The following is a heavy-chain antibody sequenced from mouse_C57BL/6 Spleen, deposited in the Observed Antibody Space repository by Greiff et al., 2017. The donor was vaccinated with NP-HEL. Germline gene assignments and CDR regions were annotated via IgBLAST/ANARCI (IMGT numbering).Heavy chain of an antibody. CDR3: AASPFITAVVVDY. V-gene: IGHV1-85*01. CDR1: GYTFTSYD. D-gene: IGHD1-1*01. CDR2: IYPRDGST. J-gene: IGHJ2*01. Sequence: QVQLKQSGPELVKPGASVKLSCKASGYTFTSYDINWVKQRPGQGLEWIGWIYPRDGSTKYNEKFKGKATLPVDTSSSTAYMELHSLTSEDSAVYFCAASPFITAVVVDYWGQGTTLTVSS.